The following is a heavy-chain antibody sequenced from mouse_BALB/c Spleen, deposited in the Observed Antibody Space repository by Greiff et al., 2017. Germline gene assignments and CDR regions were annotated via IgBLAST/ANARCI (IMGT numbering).Heavy chain of an antibody. CDR1: GFSLTSYG. Sequence: VKLMESGPGLVAPSQSLSITCTVSGFSLTSYGVHWVRQPPGKGLEWLGVIWAGGSTNYNSALMSRLSISKDNSKSQVFLKMNSLQTDDTAMYYCARGYYRYAMDYWGQGTSVTVSS. V-gene: IGHV2-9*02. D-gene: IGHD2-14*01. J-gene: IGHJ4*01. CDR3: ARGYYRYAMDY. CDR2: IWAGGST.